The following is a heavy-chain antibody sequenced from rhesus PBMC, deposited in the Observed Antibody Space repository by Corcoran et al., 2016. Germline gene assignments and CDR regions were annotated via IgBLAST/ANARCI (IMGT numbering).Heavy chain of an antibody. CDR2: IYGSSGTT. V-gene: IGHV4-76*01. Sequence: QVQLQESGPGVVKPSETLSLTCAVSGGSSSSGYDWSWIRQHPGKGLEWIGYIYGSSGTTNYNPSLKNRVTISKDAAKNQFSLKLSSVTAADTAVYYCARAVTFTFDYWGQGVLVTVSS. CDR3: ARAVTFTFDY. D-gene: IGHD4-35*01. J-gene: IGHJ4*01. CDR1: GGSSSSGYD.